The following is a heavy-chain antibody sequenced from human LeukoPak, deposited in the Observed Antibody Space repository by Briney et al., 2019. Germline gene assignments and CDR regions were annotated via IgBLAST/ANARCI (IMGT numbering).Heavy chain of an antibody. Sequence: GGSLRLSCAASGFTFSSYAMSWVRQAPGKGLEWVSAISGSGGSTYYADSVKGRFTISRDNSKNTLYLQMNSLRAEDTAVYYCAKDQGVLWFGELFPYFDYWGQGTLVTVSS. J-gene: IGHJ4*02. V-gene: IGHV3-23*01. CDR1: GFTFSSYA. CDR2: ISGSGGST. CDR3: AKDQGVLWFGELFPYFDY. D-gene: IGHD3-10*01.